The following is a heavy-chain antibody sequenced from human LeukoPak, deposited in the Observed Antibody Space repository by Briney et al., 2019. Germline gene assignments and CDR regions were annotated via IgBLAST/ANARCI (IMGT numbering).Heavy chain of an antibody. CDR1: GGSISAYY. Sequence: SETLTLTRTVSGGSISAYYWSWIRQPPGKGLEWVGYIHYSGSTNYYPSVKSPVPITLDTSKNQFSLKLNSVTAADTAVYYCARFGTSSSRFFGHWGQGTMVSVSS. V-gene: IGHV4-59*01. D-gene: IGHD6-6*01. J-gene: IGHJ4*02. CDR3: ARFGTSSSRFFGH. CDR2: IHYSGST.